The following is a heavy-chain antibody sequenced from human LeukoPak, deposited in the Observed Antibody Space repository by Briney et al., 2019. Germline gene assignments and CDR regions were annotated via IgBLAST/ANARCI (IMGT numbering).Heavy chain of an antibody. D-gene: IGHD6-13*01. CDR1: GFTVSSNY. V-gene: IGHV3-53*01. Sequence: GGSLRLSCAASGFTVSSNYMSWVRQAPGKGLEWVSVIYSGGSTYYADSVKGRFTISRDNSKNTLYLQMNSLRAEDTAVYYCARGAWIAARAMGYYYGMDVWGQGTTVTVSS. J-gene: IGHJ6*02. CDR2: IYSGGST. CDR3: ARGAWIAARAMGYYYGMDV.